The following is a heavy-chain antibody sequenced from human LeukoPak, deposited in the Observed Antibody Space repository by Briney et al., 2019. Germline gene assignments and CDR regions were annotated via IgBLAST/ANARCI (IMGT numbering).Heavy chain of an antibody. J-gene: IGHJ6*03. CDR2: IYYGGKT. CDR1: GGSIDSSSYY. D-gene: IGHD2-15*01. CDR3: ARAGHCSGGTCYVRNNYYYYMDV. Sequence: SETLSLTCAVSGGSIDSSSYYWGWIRQPPGKGLEWIGSIYYGGKTYYNPSLQSRVTISIDTSKNQFSLKLSSVTAADTAVYYCARAGHCSGGTCYVRNNYYYYMDVWGKGTTVTVSS. V-gene: IGHV4-39*07.